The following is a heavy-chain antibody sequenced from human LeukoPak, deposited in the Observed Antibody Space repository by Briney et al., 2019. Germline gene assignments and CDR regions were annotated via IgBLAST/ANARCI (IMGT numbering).Heavy chain of an antibody. CDR3: AKSHSSGYYVPAGDY. CDR1: GFTFSSYA. D-gene: IGHD3-22*01. J-gene: IGHJ4*02. Sequence: PGGSLRLSCAASGFTFSSYAMSWVRQAPGKGLEWVSAISGSGGSTYYADSVKGRFTISRDNSKNTLYLQMNSLRAEDTAVYYCAKSHSSGYYVPAGDYWGQGTLVTASS. CDR2: ISGSGGST. V-gene: IGHV3-23*01.